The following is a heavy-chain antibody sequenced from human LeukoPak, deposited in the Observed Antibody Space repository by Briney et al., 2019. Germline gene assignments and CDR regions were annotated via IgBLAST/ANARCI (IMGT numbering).Heavy chain of an antibody. Sequence: GASVKVSRKASGGTFSSYAISWVRQAPGQGLEWMGGIIPIFGTANYAQKFQGRVTMTRDMSTSTVYMELSSLRSEDTAVYYCARPSSGSLFWFDPWGQGTLVTVSS. CDR3: ARPSSGSLFWFDP. D-gene: IGHD3-22*01. CDR2: IIPIFGTA. J-gene: IGHJ5*02. V-gene: IGHV1-69*05. CDR1: GGTFSSYA.